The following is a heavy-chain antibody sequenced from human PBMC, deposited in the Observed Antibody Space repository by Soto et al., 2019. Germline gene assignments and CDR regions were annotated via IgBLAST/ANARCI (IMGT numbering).Heavy chain of an antibody. Sequence: SVKVSCKASGGTFSSYAISWVRQAPGQGLEWMGGIIPIFGTANYAQKFQGRVTITADKSTSTAYMELSSLRSEDTAVYYCAVAATYSSGWYSGGDYWGQGTLVTVSS. V-gene: IGHV1-69*06. CDR2: IIPIFGTA. D-gene: IGHD6-19*01. CDR3: AVAATYSSGWYSGGDY. CDR1: GGTFSSYA. J-gene: IGHJ4*02.